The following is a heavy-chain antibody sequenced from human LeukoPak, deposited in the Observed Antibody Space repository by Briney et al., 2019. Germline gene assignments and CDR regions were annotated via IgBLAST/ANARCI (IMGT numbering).Heavy chain of an antibody. D-gene: IGHD5-18*01. CDR2: INHSGST. Sequence: SETLSLTCAVYGGSFGGYYWSWIRQPPGKGLEWIGEINHSGSTNYNPSLKSRVTISVDTSKNQFSLKLSSVTAADTAVYYCARRGVTRGYSYGYFDYWGQGTLVTVSS. CDR1: GGSFGGYY. CDR3: ARRGVTRGYSYGYFDY. J-gene: IGHJ4*02. V-gene: IGHV4-34*01.